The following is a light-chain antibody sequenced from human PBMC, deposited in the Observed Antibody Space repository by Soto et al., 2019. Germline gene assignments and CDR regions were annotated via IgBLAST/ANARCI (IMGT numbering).Light chain of an antibody. CDR3: FSRPSSDTQVV. CDR2: DVY. CDR1: SSDIGYYDS. Sequence: QLVLTQPASVSGSPGQSITISCTGTSSDIGYYDSVSWYQRHPDKAPKLIIYDVYSRPSGVSSRFSGSKSGNTASLTISGLQAEDEADYYCFSRPSSDTQVVFGGGTKLTVL. V-gene: IGLV2-14*03. J-gene: IGLJ2*01.